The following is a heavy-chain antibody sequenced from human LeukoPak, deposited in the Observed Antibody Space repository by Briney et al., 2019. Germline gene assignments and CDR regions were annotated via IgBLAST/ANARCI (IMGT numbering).Heavy chain of an antibody. CDR3: ARVDTSGFYP. D-gene: IGHD3-22*01. CDR2: ISSSGSTI. V-gene: IGHV3-48*03. CDR1: GFTFSSYE. J-gene: IGHJ5*02. Sequence: PGGSLRLSCAAAGFTFSSYEINWVRQAPGKGLEWVSSISSSGSTIYSADSVKGRFTISRDNAKNSLYLQMNSLRAEDTAVYYCARVDTSGFYPWGQGTLVTVSS.